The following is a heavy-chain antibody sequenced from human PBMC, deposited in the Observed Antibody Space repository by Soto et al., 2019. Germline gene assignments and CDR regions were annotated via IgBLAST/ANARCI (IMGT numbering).Heavy chain of an antibody. CDR2: ISYDGSNK. CDR3: AKEGQYXXXXTXXXXXYGMDV. V-gene: IGHV3-30*18. D-gene: IGHD3-10*01. J-gene: IGHJ6*02. CDR1: GFTFSSYG. Sequence: QVQLVESGGGVVQPGRSLRLSCAASGFTFSSYGMHWVRQAPGKGLEWVAVISYDGSNKYYADSVKGRFTISRDNSKNTLYLQMNSLRAEDTAVYYCAKEGQYXXXXTXXXXXYGMDVWGQGTTVTVSS.